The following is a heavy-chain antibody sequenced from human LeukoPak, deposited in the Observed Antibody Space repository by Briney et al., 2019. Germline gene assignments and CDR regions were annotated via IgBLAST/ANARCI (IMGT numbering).Heavy chain of an antibody. CDR1: GDSIGSYY. CDR2: IYYSGST. Sequence: SETLSLTCTVPGDSIGSYYWSWIRQPPGKGLEWIGYIYYSGSTNYNPSLKSRVTIAVDTSKNQFSLKLSSVTAADTAVYYCAATILGGHYYFDYWGQGTLVTVSS. D-gene: IGHD3-9*01. V-gene: IGHV4-59*01. J-gene: IGHJ4*02. CDR3: AATILGGHYYFDY.